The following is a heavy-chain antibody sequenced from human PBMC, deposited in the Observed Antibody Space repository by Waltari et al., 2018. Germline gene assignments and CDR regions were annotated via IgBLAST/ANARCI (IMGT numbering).Heavy chain of an antibody. CDR1: GYTFTGYY. V-gene: IGHV1-2*02. CDR3: ARAQPVSASDDYNGMGV. D-gene: IGHD6-25*01. J-gene: IGHJ6*02. CDR2: LNPDRGGT. Sequence: QVQLVQSGAEVKKPGASVKVSCKASGYTFTGYYMPWVRQAPGQGLAWMGWLNPDRGGTNYAQKVQGRVTMTRDTSISTAYMELGWLRSDDTAVYYCARAQPVSASDDYNGMGVWGQGTAVTVSS.